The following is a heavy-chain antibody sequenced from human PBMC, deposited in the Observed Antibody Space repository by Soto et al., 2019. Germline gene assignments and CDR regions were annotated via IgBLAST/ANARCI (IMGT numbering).Heavy chain of an antibody. Sequence: SETLSLTCTVSGGSISSGGYYWSWIRQHPGKGLEWIGYIYYSGSTYYNPSLKSRVTIPVDTSKNQFSLKLSSVTAADTAVYYCASEHFAAGVTFDYWGQGTLVTVSS. CDR3: ASEHFAAGVTFDY. CDR1: GGSISSGGYY. D-gene: IGHD2-15*01. J-gene: IGHJ4*02. V-gene: IGHV4-31*03. CDR2: IYYSGST.